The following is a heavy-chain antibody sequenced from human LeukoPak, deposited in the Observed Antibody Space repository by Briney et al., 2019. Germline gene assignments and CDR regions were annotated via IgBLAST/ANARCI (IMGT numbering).Heavy chain of an antibody. V-gene: IGHV3-48*02. CDR1: GFTFNSYS. CDR3: ARDTHWAFDY. Sequence: PGGSLRLSCGASGFTFNSYSMNWVRQAPGKGLEWVSYISSSTSRIYYADSVKGRFTISRDSARRSLFLQMNSLRDEDTAVYYCARDTHWAFDYWGQGTLVTVSS. J-gene: IGHJ4*02. CDR2: ISSSTSRI. D-gene: IGHD7-27*01.